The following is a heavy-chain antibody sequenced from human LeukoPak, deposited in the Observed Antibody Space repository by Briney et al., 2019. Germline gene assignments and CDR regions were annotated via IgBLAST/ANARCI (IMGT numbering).Heavy chain of an antibody. CDR2: INPNSGDT. CDR1: GYTFTGYY. J-gene: IGHJ6*03. CDR3: ARWRVERLRDYYYMDV. D-gene: IGHD1-1*01. Sequence: GASVKVSCKASGYTFTGYYMHWVRQAPGQGLEWMGWINPNSGDTNFAQKFQGRVTMTRDTSISTAYMELSRLRSDDTAVYYCARWRVERLRDYYYMDVWGKGTTVSVSS. V-gene: IGHV1-2*02.